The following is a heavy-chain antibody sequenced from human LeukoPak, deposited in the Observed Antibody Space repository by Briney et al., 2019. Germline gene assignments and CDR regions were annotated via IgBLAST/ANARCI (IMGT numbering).Heavy chain of an antibody. CDR2: IKRDGSEK. J-gene: IGHJ4*02. V-gene: IGHV3-7*01. CDR3: ARDWDGNTYYYDSSGLY. CDR1: GFTFSSYW. D-gene: IGHD3-22*01. Sequence: PGGSLRLSCAASGFTFSSYWMSWVRQAPGKGLEWVANIKRDGSEKYYVDSVKGRFTISRDNAKNSLYLQMNSLRAEDTAVYYCARDWDGNTYYYDSSGLYWGQGTLVTVSS.